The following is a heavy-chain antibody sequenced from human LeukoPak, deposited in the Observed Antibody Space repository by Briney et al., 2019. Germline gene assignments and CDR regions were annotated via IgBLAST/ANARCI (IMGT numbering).Heavy chain of an antibody. V-gene: IGHV4-31*03. CDR2: IYYSGST. CDR3: ARIEPGHDYGDYGAFDI. Sequence: PSETLSLTCTVSGGSISSGGYYWSWIRQHPGKGLEWIGYIYYSGSTYYNPSLKSRVTISVDTSKNQFSLKLSSVTAADTAVYCCARIEPGHDYGDYGAFDIWGQGTMVTVSS. D-gene: IGHD4-17*01. J-gene: IGHJ3*02. CDR1: GGSISSGGYY.